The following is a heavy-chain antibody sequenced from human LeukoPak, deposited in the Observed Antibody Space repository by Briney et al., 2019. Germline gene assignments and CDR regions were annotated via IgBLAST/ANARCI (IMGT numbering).Heavy chain of an antibody. Sequence: SETLSLTCAVSGGSINSHYWGWIRQPPGKGLQWIWDSYYTGKNNYNPSLKSRVTISLDTSKDQLSLKLTSVLAADTAIYYCVRRDTGWNYFDYWGQGILVTVSS. V-gene: IGHV4-59*08. D-gene: IGHD6-19*01. CDR1: GGSINSHY. CDR2: SYYTGKN. CDR3: VRRDTGWNYFDY. J-gene: IGHJ4*02.